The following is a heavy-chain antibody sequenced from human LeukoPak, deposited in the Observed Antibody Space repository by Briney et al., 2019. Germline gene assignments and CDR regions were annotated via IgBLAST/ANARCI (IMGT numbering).Heavy chain of an antibody. Sequence: GASVKLSCKASRYTFTGFYLHWVRQAPGQGLEWMGWINPNTSDTNNAQTFQGRVSMTRDPSITTAYMELSRLRSDDTAIYYCARDPLLTGYYWSYYFDYWGQGTLVTVSS. D-gene: IGHD3-9*01. CDR3: ARDPLLTGYYWSYYFDY. CDR1: RYTFTGFY. V-gene: IGHV1-2*02. J-gene: IGHJ4*02. CDR2: INPNTSDT.